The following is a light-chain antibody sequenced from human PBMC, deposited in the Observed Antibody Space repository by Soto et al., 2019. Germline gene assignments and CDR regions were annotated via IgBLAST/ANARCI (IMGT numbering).Light chain of an antibody. CDR2: DVN. CDR3: CSYAGSVV. V-gene: IGLV2-11*01. CDR1: SSDVGGYKY. Sequence: QSALTQPRSVSGSPGQSVTISCTGTSSDVGGYKYVSWYQQHPGKAPKIMIYDVNKRPSGVPDRFSGSKSGNTASLTISGLQAEDEADYYCCSYAGSVVFGGGTKLTVL. J-gene: IGLJ2*01.